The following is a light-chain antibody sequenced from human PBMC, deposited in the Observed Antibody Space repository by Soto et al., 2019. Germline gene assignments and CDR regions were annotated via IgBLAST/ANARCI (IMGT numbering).Light chain of an antibody. CDR3: QKYDSASSPT. V-gene: IGKV1-27*01. CDR2: AAS. Sequence: DILMTQSPSSLSASVGDRVTVTCRASQGISSYLAWYQQKPGKVPKLLIFAASTLQPGVPSRFSGSGSGTDFTLTITSLQPEDVTTSYCQKYDSASSPTFGGGTKVEIK. CDR1: QGISSY. J-gene: IGKJ4*01.